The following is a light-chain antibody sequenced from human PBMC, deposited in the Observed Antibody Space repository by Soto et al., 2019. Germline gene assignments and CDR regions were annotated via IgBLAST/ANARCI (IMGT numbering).Light chain of an antibody. Sequence: EIVLTQSPGTLSLSPGERATLSCRASQSVSSSYLAWYQQKPGQAPRLFIYGASSRATDIPDRFSGSGSGTDFTLTISRLEPDDFAVYYCQQYGASPQTFGQGTKVDNK. V-gene: IGKV3-20*01. CDR3: QQYGASPQT. CDR1: QSVSSSY. CDR2: GAS. J-gene: IGKJ1*01.